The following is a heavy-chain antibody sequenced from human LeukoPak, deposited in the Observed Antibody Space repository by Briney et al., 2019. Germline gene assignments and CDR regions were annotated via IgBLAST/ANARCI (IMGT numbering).Heavy chain of an antibody. V-gene: IGHV4-34*01. Sequence: SETLSLTCAVYGGSFSGYYWSWIRQLPGKGLEYIGEINHGGSTKYNPSLKSRVTISVDTSKSQFSLKLSSVTAADTAVYYCARGRAEYSSGWFFDYWGPGTLVTVSP. CDR3: ARGRAEYSSGWFFDY. CDR1: GGSFSGYY. CDR2: INHGGST. J-gene: IGHJ4*02. D-gene: IGHD6-19*01.